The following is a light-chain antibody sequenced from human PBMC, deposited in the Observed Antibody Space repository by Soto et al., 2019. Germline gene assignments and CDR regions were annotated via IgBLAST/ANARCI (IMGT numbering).Light chain of an antibody. CDR3: SSYTSSGTYV. Sequence: QSALTQPVSVSGSPGQSITISCAGSSTDVGGYKYVSWYQQHPGRAPKLMIYDVSNRPSGVSYRFSGSKSDNTASLTISGLQAEDEADYYCSSYTSSGTYVFGTGTKLTVL. CDR1: STDVGGYKY. CDR2: DVS. J-gene: IGLJ1*01. V-gene: IGLV2-14*03.